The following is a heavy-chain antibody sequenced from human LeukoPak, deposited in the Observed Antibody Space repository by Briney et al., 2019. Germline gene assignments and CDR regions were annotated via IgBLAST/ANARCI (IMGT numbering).Heavy chain of an antibody. D-gene: IGHD1-26*01. V-gene: IGHV3-73*01. Sequence: GGSLRLSCAASGFTFSASPIHWVRQASGKGLEWVGRIRSKVNNYATAYAASVKGRFTISRDDSKNTAYLQMNSLKTEDTAVYYCTTPSGSFGDYYYYYMDVWGKGTTVTVSS. J-gene: IGHJ6*03. CDR2: IRSKVNNYAT. CDR1: GFTFSASP. CDR3: TTPSGSFGDYYYYYMDV.